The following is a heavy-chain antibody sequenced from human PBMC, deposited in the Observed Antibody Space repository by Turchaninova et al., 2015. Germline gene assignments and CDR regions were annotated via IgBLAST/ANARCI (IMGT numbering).Heavy chain of an antibody. J-gene: IGHJ3*02. CDR2: IGPGSGRT. CDR3: VREGGRPLLTGLATERDALDI. D-gene: IGHD3-9*01. Sequence: QVQLVQSGAEVKKPGASVQITCQTSGYIFTSHDIPWVRQAPGQGLEGVGVIGPGSGRTTYAQKFQGRINRTGDTSTRTMYMGLNSLKYEDTAVYYCVREGGRPLLTGLATERDALDIWGRGTMVIVSS. CDR1: GYIFTSHD. V-gene: IGHV1-46*01.